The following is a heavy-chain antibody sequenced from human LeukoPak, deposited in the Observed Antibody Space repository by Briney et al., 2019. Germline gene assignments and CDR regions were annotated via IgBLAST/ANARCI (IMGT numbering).Heavy chain of an antibody. CDR1: GFTFSSYV. V-gene: IGHV3-30-3*01. J-gene: IGHJ4*02. CDR3: ARGLYYDFWSGFAY. D-gene: IGHD3-3*01. CDR2: ISYDGSNK. Sequence: GRSLRLSCAASGFTFSSYVMHWVRQAPGKGLEWVAVISYDGSNKYYADSVKGRFTISRDNSKNTLYLQMNSLRAEGTAVYYCARGLYYDFWSGFAYWGQGTLVTVSS.